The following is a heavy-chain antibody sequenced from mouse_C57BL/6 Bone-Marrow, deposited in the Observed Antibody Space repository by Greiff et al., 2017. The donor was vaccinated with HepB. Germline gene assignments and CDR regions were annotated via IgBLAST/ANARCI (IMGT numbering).Heavy chain of an antibody. J-gene: IGHJ1*03. CDR2: IDPSDSYT. Sequence: QVQLQQSGAELVMPGASVKLSCKASGYTFTSYWMHWVKQRPGQGLEWIGEIDPSDSYTNYNQKFKGKSTLTVDKSSSTAYMQLSSLTSEDSAVYYCARISYYGSSYLYWYFDVWGTGTTVTVSS. V-gene: IGHV1-69*01. D-gene: IGHD1-1*01. CDR1: GYTFTSYW. CDR3: ARISYYGSSYLYWYFDV.